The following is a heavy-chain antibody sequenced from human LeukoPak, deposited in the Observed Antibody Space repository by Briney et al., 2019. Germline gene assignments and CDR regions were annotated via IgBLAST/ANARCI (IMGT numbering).Heavy chain of an antibody. CDR1: GFTFDDYA. V-gene: IGHV3-43D*04. Sequence: GGSLRLSCAASGFTFDDYAMHWVRQAPGKGLEWVSLISWDGGSTYYADSVKGRFTISRDNSKNTLYLQMNSLRAEDTAVYYCARDSEYSGYDLMGPYDYWGQGTLVTVSS. J-gene: IGHJ4*02. D-gene: IGHD5-12*01. CDR2: ISWDGGST. CDR3: ARDSEYSGYDLMGPYDY.